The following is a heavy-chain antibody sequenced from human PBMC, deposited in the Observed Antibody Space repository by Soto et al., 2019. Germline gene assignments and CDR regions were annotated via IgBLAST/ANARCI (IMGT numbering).Heavy chain of an antibody. CDR3: VRHGNGTPFYFDL. CDR1: GYRFSNYW. Sequence: EVQLVQSGAEVKKPGESLMLSCQGSGYRFSNYWISWVRQLPGKGLEWVGRTDPSDSYTVYSPSFQGHVTISVDTAINTAFLEWRSRQASDTAMYYCVRHGNGTPFYFDLWGRGTLVPVSS. V-gene: IGHV5-10-1*03. CDR2: TDPSDSYT. J-gene: IGHJ4*02. D-gene: IGHD1-1*01.